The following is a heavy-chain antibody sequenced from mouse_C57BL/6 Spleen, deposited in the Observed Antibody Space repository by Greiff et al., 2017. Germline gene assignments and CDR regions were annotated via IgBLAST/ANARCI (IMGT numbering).Heavy chain of an antibody. J-gene: IGHJ2*01. V-gene: IGHV1-26*01. Sequence: VQLQQSGPELVKPGASVKISCKASGYTFTDYYMNWVKQSHGKSLEWIGDINPNNGGTSYNQKFKGKATLTVDKSSSTAYMELRSLTSEDSAVYYCARSGGNYVEYYFDYWGQGTTLTVSS. CDR1: GYTFTDYY. D-gene: IGHD2-1*01. CDR3: ARSGGNYVEYYFDY. CDR2: INPNNGGT.